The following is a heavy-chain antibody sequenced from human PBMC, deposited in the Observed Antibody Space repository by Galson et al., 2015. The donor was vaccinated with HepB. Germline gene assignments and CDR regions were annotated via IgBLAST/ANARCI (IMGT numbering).Heavy chain of an antibody. CDR2: INPSGGST. V-gene: IGHV1-46*04. Sequence: SVKVSCKASGYTFTSYYMHWVRQAPGQGLEWMGIINPSGGSTSYAQKLQGRVTMTRDTSTSTVYMELSSLRSEDTAVYYCARVGTIAAAGTGTFDYWGQGTPVTVSS. J-gene: IGHJ4*02. CDR1: GYTFTSYY. CDR3: ARVGTIAAAGTGTFDY. D-gene: IGHD6-13*01.